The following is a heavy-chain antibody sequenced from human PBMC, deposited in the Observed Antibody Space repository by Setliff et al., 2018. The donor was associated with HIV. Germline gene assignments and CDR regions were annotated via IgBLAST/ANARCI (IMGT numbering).Heavy chain of an antibody. D-gene: IGHD6-19*01. V-gene: IGHV1-8*03. J-gene: IGHJ4*02. CDR2: VNPKSGNT. Sequence: ASVKVSCKASGYSFSNYDTNWMRQATGQGPEWVGWVNPKSGNTGYSQKFQGRLTLTRDISASTAYMELSSLSSEDTAVYYCARDPNQVGAVAGPLDYWGQGTLVTVSS. CDR1: GYSFSNYD. CDR3: ARDPNQVGAVAGPLDY.